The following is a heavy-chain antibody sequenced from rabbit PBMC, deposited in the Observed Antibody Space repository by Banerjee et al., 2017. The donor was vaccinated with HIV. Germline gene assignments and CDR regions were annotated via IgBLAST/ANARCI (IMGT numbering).Heavy chain of an antibody. Sequence: QSLDESGGDLAKPAASLTLTCTASGISLSSGYFICWVRQAPGKGPKWIACIYTARDSLYCASWAKGRFTTSKAASTTVTLQMSSLTTADTASYFCARDLAGVISWNFILWGPGTLVTV. CDR3: ARDLAGVISWNFIL. V-gene: IGHV1S40*01. CDR1: GISLSSGYF. J-gene: IGHJ4*01. CDR2: IYTARDSL. D-gene: IGHD1-1*01.